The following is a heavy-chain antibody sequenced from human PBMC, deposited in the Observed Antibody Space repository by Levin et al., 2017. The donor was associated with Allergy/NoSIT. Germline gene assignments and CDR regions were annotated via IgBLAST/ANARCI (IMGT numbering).Heavy chain of an antibody. Sequence: PAGGSLRLSCAASGFNFGDYGMHWVRQAPGKGLEWVAVISYDAVSKYYADSVRDRFTISRDNSKNTLYLQMNSLRTEDTALYYCAKKYGLGSLNVWGQGTVVTVSS. J-gene: IGHJ3*01. CDR2: ISYDAVSK. CDR1: GFNFGDYG. CDR3: AKKYGLGSLNV. V-gene: IGHV3-30*18. D-gene: IGHD2-15*01.